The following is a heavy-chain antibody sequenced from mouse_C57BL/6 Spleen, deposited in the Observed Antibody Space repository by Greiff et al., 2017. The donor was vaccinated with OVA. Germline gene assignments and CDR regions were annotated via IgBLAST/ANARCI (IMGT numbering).Heavy chain of an antibody. J-gene: IGHJ1*03. CDR2: IHPNSGST. V-gene: IGHV1-64*01. Sequence: QVQLKQSGAELVKPGASVKLSCKASGYTFTSYWMHWVKQRPGQGLEWIGMIHPNSGSTNYNEKFKSKATLTVDKSSSTAYMQLSSLTSEDSAVYYCAPSNNWYFDVWGTGTTVTVSS. CDR3: APSNNWYFDV. CDR1: GYTFTSYW. D-gene: IGHD2-10*02.